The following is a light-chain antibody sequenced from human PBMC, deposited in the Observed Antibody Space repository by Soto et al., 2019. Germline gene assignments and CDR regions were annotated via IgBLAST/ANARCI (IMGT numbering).Light chain of an antibody. CDR2: GAS. CDR3: QQYHNWPPTT. CDR1: QSVSSN. Sequence: EIVMTQSPVTLSVSPGQRATLSCRASQSVSSNLAWYQQKPGQAPRLLIFGASTRATGIPARFSGSGSGTEFTLTISSLQSEDFAVYYCQQYHNWPPTTFGQGTKLEIK. V-gene: IGKV3-15*01. J-gene: IGKJ2*01.